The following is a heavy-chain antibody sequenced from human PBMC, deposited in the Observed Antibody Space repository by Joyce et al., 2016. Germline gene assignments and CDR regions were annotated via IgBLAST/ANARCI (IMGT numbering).Heavy chain of an antibody. J-gene: IGHJ6*02. Sequence: QVQLVESGGGVVKPGRSLRLSCAASGFRFSSYGMHWVRQAPGKGLDWVAVISYDGSNKNHADSMKGRFTISRDNSKNTLYLQMSSLRAEDTAVYFCARGGAAVGKLSAYGMDVWGQGTTVTVSS. D-gene: IGHD6-13*01. CDR1: GFRFSSYG. CDR2: ISYDGSNK. V-gene: IGHV3-30*03. CDR3: ARGGAAVGKLSAYGMDV.